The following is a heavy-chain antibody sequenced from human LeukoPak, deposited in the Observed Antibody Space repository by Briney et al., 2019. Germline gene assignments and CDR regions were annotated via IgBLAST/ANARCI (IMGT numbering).Heavy chain of an antibody. CDR2: IYYSGST. CDR3: ARPLLEWIHYMDV. V-gene: IGHV4-39*01. J-gene: IGHJ6*03. D-gene: IGHD3-3*01. CDR1: GGSISSSSYY. Sequence: PSETLSLTCTVSGGSISSSSYYWGWIRQPPGKGLEWIGSIYYSGSTYYNPSLKSRVTISVDTSKNQFSLKLSSVTAADTAVYYCARPLLEWIHYMDVWGKGTTVTVSS.